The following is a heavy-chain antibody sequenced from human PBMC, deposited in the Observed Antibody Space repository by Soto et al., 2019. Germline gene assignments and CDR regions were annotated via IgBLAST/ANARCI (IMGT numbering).Heavy chain of an antibody. CDR2: MNPYSGNT. CDR3: ARRKERSGPHYFDY. Sequence: ASVKVSCKASGYTFTTYDISWVRQATGQGLEWMGWMNPYSGNTGYAQKFQGRVTVTRNTSISTVYMELSGLRPDDTAVYYCARRKERSGPHYFDYWGQGSQGPSPQ. J-gene: IGHJ4*02. V-gene: IGHV1-8*01. D-gene: IGHD6-25*01. CDR1: GYTFTTYD.